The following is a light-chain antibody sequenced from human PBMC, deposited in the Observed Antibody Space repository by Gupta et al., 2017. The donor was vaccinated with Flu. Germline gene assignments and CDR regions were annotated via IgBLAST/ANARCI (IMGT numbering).Light chain of an antibody. CDR1: SSDFGHYNS. CDR2: DVT. J-gene: IGLJ1*01. Sequence: QSALTQPRSVSGSPGKSVTISCTGTSSDFGHYNSVSWYRQHPGKAPKLMIYDVTKRPSGVPDRFSGSKSGNTASLTISGLQADDEADYYCCSYAGDNTYVFGSGTKVTVL. V-gene: IGLV2-11*01. CDR3: CSYAGDNTYV.